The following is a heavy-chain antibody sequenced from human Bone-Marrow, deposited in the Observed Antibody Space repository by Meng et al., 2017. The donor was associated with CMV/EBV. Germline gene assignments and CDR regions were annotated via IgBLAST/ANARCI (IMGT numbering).Heavy chain of an antibody. J-gene: IGHJ4*02. CDR1: GDSVPSDSGA. V-gene: IGHV6-1*01. CDR3: ARAPSGSYPDY. Sequence: SQTLSLTCAISGDSVPSDSGAWNWIRQSPSRGLGWLGRTYYRSQWKTDYAVSVKSRMTIKSDTSKNQFSLQLNSVTPEDTAVYYCARAPSGSYPDYWGQGTLVTVSS. CDR2: TYYRSQWKT. D-gene: IGHD3-16*02.